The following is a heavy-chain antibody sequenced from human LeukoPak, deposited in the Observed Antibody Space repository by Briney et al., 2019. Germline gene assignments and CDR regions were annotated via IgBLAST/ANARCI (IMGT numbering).Heavy chain of an antibody. CDR1: GFTFSSYA. D-gene: IGHD3-9*01. CDR3: ARSLRYSARFDP. V-gene: IGHV3-20*04. CDR2: INWNGGST. Sequence: GGSLRLSCAASGFTFSSYAMSWVRQAPGKGLEWVSGINWNGGSTGYADSVKGRFTISRDNAKNSLYLQMNSLRAEDTALYYCARSLRYSARFDPWGQGTLVTVSS. J-gene: IGHJ5*02.